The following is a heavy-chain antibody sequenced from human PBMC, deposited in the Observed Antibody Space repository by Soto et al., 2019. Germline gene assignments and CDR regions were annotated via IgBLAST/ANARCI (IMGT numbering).Heavy chain of an antibody. CDR3: ARAPLIAVAGLFDY. CDR1: GYTFPSYG. D-gene: IGHD6-19*01. CDR2: ISAYNGNT. Sequence: ASVKVSCKASGYTFPSYGISGVRQAPGQGLEWMGWISAYNGNTNYAQKLQGRVTMTTDTSTSTAYMELRSLRSDDTAVYYCARAPLIAVAGLFDYWGQGTLVTSPQ. J-gene: IGHJ4*02. V-gene: IGHV1-18*04.